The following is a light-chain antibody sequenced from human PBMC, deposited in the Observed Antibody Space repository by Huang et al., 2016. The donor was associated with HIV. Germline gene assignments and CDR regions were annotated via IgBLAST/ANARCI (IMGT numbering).Light chain of an antibody. V-gene: IGKV3-15*01. CDR1: ESVGRK. CDR2: GAS. Sequence: EALMTQSPATLSVSPGERVTLSCRASESVGRKVAWYQQKSGQAPRLLIYGASTRATGVPPRFSGRGSGTEFTLSISSLQSEDFAVYYCQQYNNWPPVTFGQGTRLEIK. CDR3: QQYNNWPPVT. J-gene: IGKJ5*01.